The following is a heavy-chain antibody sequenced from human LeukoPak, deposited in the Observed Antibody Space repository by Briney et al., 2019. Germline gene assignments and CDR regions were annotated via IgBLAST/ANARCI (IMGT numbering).Heavy chain of an antibody. CDR3: ARDLGGIYFDY. Sequence: PSETLSLTCTVSDASISGYYWSWIRQPPGKGLEWIGSIHFRGSTNHNPSHRSRVTISVDTSKNQLSLKLSSVTAADTAVYYCARDLGGIYFDYWGRGTLVTVSS. D-gene: IGHD1-26*01. J-gene: IGHJ4*02. CDR1: DASISGYY. V-gene: IGHV4-59*01. CDR2: IHFRGST.